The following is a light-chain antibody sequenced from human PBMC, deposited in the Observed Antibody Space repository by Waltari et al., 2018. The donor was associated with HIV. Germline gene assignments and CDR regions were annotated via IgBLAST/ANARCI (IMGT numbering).Light chain of an antibody. J-gene: IGLJ2*01. Sequence: QSALTQPASVSGSPGQSVTISCTGTSSHFGLYNFVSWYQQYPANGPKVIIYDVTSRHSGVPHRFSGSRSGNTASLHSSGLQVDDAAVYSGSTHTTNDTLEFGGGTKLAVL. V-gene: IGLV2-14*03. CDR2: DVT. CDR3: STHTTNDTLE. CDR1: SSHFGLYNF.